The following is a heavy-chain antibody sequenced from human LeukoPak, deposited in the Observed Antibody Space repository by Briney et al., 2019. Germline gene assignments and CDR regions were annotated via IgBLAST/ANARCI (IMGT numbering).Heavy chain of an antibody. Sequence: GRSLRLSCAASGFTFCSYALHGVCQAPGKGLEWVAVISYDGSNKYYADSVKGRFTISRDNSKNTRYLQMNSLRAEDTAVYYCARVASYYYMDVWGKGTTVTVSS. J-gene: IGHJ6*03. CDR2: ISYDGSNK. CDR1: GFTFCSYA. CDR3: ARVASYYYMDV. V-gene: IGHV3-30*01.